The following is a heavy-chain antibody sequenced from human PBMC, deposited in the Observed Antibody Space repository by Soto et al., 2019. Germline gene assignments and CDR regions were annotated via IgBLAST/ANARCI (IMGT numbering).Heavy chain of an antibody. J-gene: IGHJ6*02. V-gene: IGHV1-3*05. CDR2: INAGNGDT. D-gene: IGHD4-17*01. CDR3: ARESPVTTRGYYYYYGMDV. Sequence: QVQLVQSGAEEKKPGASVKISCKASAYTFTSFAIHWVRQAPGQRLEWMGWINAGNGDTKYSPKFQGRVTITRDTSASTAYMGVSSLRSEDTAGYYCARESPVTTRGYYYYYGMDVWGQGPTVTVSS. CDR1: AYTFTSFA.